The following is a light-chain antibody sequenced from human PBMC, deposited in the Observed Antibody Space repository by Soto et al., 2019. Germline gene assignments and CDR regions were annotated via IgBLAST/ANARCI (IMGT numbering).Light chain of an antibody. V-gene: IGKV4-1*01. CDR2: WAS. CDR3: QQYYTTPLYT. CDR1: QSLLYNSSNKNY. J-gene: IGKJ2*01. Sequence: DVVMTQSPDSLAVSLGERATINCKSSQSLLYNSSNKNYLAWYQQKPGQPPKLLIYWASIRQSGVPDRFSGSGSGTDFTLTISSLQAEDVAVYYCQQYYTTPLYTFGQGTKLEI.